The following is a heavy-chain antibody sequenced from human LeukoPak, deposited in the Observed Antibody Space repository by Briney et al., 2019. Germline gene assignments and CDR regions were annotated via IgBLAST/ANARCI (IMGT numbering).Heavy chain of an antibody. CDR1: GFTFSDYA. V-gene: IGHV3-30-3*01. D-gene: IGHD1-7*01. CDR2: ISKDGSDK. J-gene: IGHJ4*02. Sequence: GGSLRLSCAASGFTFSDYAMHWVRQAPGKGLEWVAVISKDGSDKYYPGSVRGRFTISRDNSKNTIYLQMDSLRAEDTAIYYCARDYWRNYDYWGQGTLVTVSS. CDR3: ARDYWRNYDY.